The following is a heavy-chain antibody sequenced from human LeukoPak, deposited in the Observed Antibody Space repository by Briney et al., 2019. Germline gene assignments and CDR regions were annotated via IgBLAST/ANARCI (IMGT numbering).Heavy chain of an antibody. Sequence: SETLSLTCTVSGGSISSGGHYWSWFRQPPGKGLEWIGYIFRSGSTYYNPSLKSRVTISVDTSKNQFSLKLSSVTAADTAVYYCARHNRQWELPRITDYWGQGTLVTVSS. V-gene: IGHV4-30-2*01. CDR3: ARHNRQWELPRITDY. D-gene: IGHD1-26*01. J-gene: IGHJ4*02. CDR2: IFRSGST. CDR1: GGSISSGGHY.